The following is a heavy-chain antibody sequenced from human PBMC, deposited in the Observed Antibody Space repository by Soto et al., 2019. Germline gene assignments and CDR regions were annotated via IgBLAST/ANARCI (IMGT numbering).Heavy chain of an antibody. Sequence: QVQLVQSRAEVKKPGSSVKVSCKASGGTFRSYVTSWVRQAPGQGLEWLGGIIPMYGTTYYAQTFQGRVTISADESTSTAFMELSSLRSEDTAVYYCARIGTLDWIDDYWGQGTLVTVSS. V-gene: IGHV1-69*12. CDR3: ARIGTLDWIDDY. D-gene: IGHD1-1*01. J-gene: IGHJ4*02. CDR1: GGTFRSYV. CDR2: IIPMYGTT.